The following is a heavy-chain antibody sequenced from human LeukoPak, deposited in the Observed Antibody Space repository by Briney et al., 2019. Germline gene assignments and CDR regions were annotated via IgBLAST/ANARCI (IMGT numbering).Heavy chain of an antibody. CDR3: ARDRAITFGGVIVIPPWFDP. V-gene: IGHV1-2*02. CDR2: INPNRGGT. Sequence: ASVKVSCKASGYTFTSYGISWVRQAPGQGLEWIGWINPNRGGTNYAQKFQGRVTMTRDTSISTAYMELSRLRSDDTAVYYCARDRAITFGGVIVIPPWFDPWGQGTLVTVSS. J-gene: IGHJ5*02. CDR1: GYTFTSYG. D-gene: IGHD3-16*02.